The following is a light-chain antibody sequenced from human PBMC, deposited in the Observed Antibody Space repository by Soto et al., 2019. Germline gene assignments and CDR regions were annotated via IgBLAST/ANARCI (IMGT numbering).Light chain of an antibody. Sequence: QSVLTQPPSVSGAPGQRVTISCTGSSSNIGVGYDVHWYQQFPGTAPRLLIFGNGNRPLWVPDRFSGSQSGTSASLAITGLQPEDEADYYCQSYDSRMSGFYAFGTGTKVTVL. CDR1: SSNIGVGYD. J-gene: IGLJ1*01. V-gene: IGLV1-40*01. CDR3: QSYDSRMSGFYA. CDR2: GNG.